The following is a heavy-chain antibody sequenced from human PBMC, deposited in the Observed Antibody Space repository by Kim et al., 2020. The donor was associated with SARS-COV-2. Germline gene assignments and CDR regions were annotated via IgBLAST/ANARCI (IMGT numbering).Heavy chain of an antibody. D-gene: IGHD6-19*01. CDR3: ARDHEVSLWAVAATKMNDY. CDR1: GYTFTSYG. CDR2: ISAYNGNT. V-gene: IGHV1-18*01. Sequence: ASVKVSCKASGYTFTSYGISWVRQAPGQGLEWMGWISAYNGNTNYAQKLQGRVTMTTDTSTSTAYMELRSLRSDDTAVYYCARDHEVSLWAVAATKMNDYWGQGTLVTVSS. J-gene: IGHJ4*02.